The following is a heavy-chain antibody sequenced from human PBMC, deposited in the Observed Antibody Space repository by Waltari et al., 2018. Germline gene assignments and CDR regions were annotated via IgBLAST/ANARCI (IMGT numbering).Heavy chain of an antibody. V-gene: IGHV4-31*03. Sequence: QVQLQESGPGLVKPSQTLSLTCTVSVGSISSGGYYWSWLRQHPGKGLEWIGYIYDSGSTYYNPSLKSRVTISVDTSKNQFSLKLSSVTAADTAVYYCARAGRPAALGAFDIWGQGTMVTVSS. CDR2: IYDSGST. CDR3: ARAGRPAALGAFDI. CDR1: VGSISSGGYY. J-gene: IGHJ3*02. D-gene: IGHD6-13*01.